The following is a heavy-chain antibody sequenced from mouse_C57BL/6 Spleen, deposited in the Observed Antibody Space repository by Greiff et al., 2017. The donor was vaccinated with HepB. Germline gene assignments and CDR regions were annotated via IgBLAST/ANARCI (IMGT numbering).Heavy chain of an antibody. CDR2: IDPSDSYT. D-gene: IGHD1-1*01. V-gene: IGHV1-59*01. Sequence: VQLQQPGAELVRPGTSVKLSCKASGYTFTSYWMHWVKQRPGQGLEWIGVIDPSDSYTNYNQKFKGKATLTVDTSSSTAYMQLSSLTSEDSAVYYCARSTLDTTVVPYAMDYWGQGTSVTVSS. CDR1: GYTFTSYW. CDR3: ARSTLDTTVVPYAMDY. J-gene: IGHJ4*01.